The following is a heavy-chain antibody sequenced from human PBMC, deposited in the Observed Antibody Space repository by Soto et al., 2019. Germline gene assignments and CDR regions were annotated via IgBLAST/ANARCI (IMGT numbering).Heavy chain of an antibody. CDR2: ISYDGSNK. CDR3: EKVTYGVGWTPGSAP. CDR1: GFTFSSYG. D-gene: IGHD2-21*02. V-gene: IGHV3-30*18. Sequence: PGWSLRLSCAASGFTFSSYGMHWVRQAPGKGLEWVAVISYDGSNKYYADSVKGRFTISRDNSKNTLYLQMNSLRAEDTAVYYCEKVTYGVGWTPGSAPWGKGILVTVSS. J-gene: IGHJ5*02.